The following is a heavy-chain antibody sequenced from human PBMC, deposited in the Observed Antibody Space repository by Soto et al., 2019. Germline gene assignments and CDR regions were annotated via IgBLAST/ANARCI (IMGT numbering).Heavy chain of an antibody. Sequence: ASVKVSCKASGYTFTSYGISWVRQAPGQGLEWMGWISAYNGNTNYAQKHQGRVTMTTDTSTSTAYMELRSLRSDDTAVYYCARDRYGDYFGWFDPWGQGTLVTVSS. CDR3: ARDRYGDYFGWFDP. J-gene: IGHJ5*02. D-gene: IGHD4-17*01. V-gene: IGHV1-18*01. CDR1: GYTFTSYG. CDR2: ISAYNGNT.